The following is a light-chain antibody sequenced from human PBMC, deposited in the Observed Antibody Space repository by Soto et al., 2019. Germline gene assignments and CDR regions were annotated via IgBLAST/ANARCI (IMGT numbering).Light chain of an antibody. CDR2: GAS. Sequence: EVVLTQSPVTLSLSPGERATLSCRASQSVAASYMTWYQQKLGQTPRLLIYGASNRAAGVPERFSGSGSGTDFTLTISSLQPEDFATYYCQQSYSTPTFGQGTRLEIK. J-gene: IGKJ5*01. V-gene: IGKV3D-7*01. CDR1: QSVAASY. CDR3: QQSYSTPT.